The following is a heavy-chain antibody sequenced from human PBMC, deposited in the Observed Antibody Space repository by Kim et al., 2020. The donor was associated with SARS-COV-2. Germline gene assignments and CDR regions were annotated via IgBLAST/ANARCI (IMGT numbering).Heavy chain of an antibody. J-gene: IGHJ6*02. CDR3: ARTLGITGTRTGMDV. V-gene: IGHV3-30*01. D-gene: IGHD1-7*01. Sequence: GEGRFPISRDNSKNTLYLPMNSLRAEDTAVYYCARTLGITGTRTGMDVWGQGTTVTVSS.